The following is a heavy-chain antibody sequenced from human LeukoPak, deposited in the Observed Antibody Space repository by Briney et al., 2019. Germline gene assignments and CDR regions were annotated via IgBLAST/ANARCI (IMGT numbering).Heavy chain of an antibody. D-gene: IGHD2-21*01. CDR1: GYTFIIYY. CDR3: ARDESTSILWW. J-gene: IGHJ1*01. CDR2: INPSGGST. Sequence: VASVKVSCNASGYTFIIYYMHWARQAPGQGLEWMGIINPSGGSTSYAQKFQGRVTMTRDTSTSTVYMELRLLRSEDTAVYYCARDESTSILWWWGQGTLVTVSS. V-gene: IGHV1-46*01.